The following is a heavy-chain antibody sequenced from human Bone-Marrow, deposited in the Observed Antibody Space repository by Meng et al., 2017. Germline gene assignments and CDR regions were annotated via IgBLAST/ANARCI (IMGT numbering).Heavy chain of an antibody. Sequence: SVKVSCKASGGTFSSYAISRVRQAPGQGLEWMGGIIPIFGTANYAQKFQGRVTITTDESTSTAYMELSSLRSEDTAVYYCARVLTMVRGDFDIWGQGTMVTVSS. V-gene: IGHV1-69*05. D-gene: IGHD3-10*01. CDR1: GGTFSSYA. J-gene: IGHJ3*02. CDR3: ARVLTMVRGDFDI. CDR2: IIPIFGTA.